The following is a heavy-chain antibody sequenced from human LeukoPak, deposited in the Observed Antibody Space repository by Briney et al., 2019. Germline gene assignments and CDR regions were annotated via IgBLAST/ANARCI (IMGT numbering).Heavy chain of an antibody. Sequence: GGSLRLSCAASGFTVSSNYMGWVRQAPGKGLEWVSIIYSGGNTNYADSVKGRFTISRDNSRNTLYLQMNSLKTEDTAVYYCTRDVERWFGELLIDYWGQGTLVTVSS. CDR1: GFTVSSNY. V-gene: IGHV3-53*01. J-gene: IGHJ4*02. CDR3: TRDVERWFGELLIDY. D-gene: IGHD3-10*01. CDR2: IYSGGNT.